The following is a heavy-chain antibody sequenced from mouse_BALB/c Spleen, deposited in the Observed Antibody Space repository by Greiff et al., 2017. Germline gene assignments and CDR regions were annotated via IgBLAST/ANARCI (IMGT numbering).Heavy chain of an antibody. CDR1: GFTFSSYG. Sequence: EVKLMESGGGLVQPGGSLKLSCAASGFTFSSYGMSWVRQTPDKRLELVATINSNGGSTYYPDSVKGRFTISRDNAKNTLYLQMSSLKSEDTAMYYCARDRDGYSYFDYWGQGTTLTVSS. V-gene: IGHV5-6-3*01. J-gene: IGHJ2*01. CDR2: INSNGGST. CDR3: ARDRDGYSYFDY. D-gene: IGHD2-3*01.